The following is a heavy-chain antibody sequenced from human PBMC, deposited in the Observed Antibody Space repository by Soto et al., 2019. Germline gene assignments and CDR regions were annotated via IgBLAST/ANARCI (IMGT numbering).Heavy chain of an antibody. Sequence: PGGSLRLSCAASGFTFSSYSMNWVRQAPGKGLEWVAVISYDGSNKYYADSVKGRFTISRDNSKNTLYLQMNSLRAEDTAVYYCAKDQRLHPGAPLDSSLNWFDPWGQGTLVTVSS. CDR3: AKDQRLHPGAPLDSSLNWFDP. J-gene: IGHJ5*02. CDR2: ISYDGSNK. V-gene: IGHV3-30*18. CDR1: GFTFSSYS. D-gene: IGHD6-13*01.